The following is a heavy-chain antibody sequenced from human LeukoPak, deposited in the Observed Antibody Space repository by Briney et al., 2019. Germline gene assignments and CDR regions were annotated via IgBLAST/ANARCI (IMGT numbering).Heavy chain of an antibody. CDR3: ARDPGGNSIWDY. CDR1: GFTVSSNY. V-gene: IGHV3-66*01. CDR2: IYSGGGT. Sequence: GGSLRLSCAASGFTVSSNYMCWVRQAPGKGLEWVSVIYSGGGTYYADSVKGRFTISRDNSKNTLYLQMNSLRADDTAVYYCARDPGGNSIWDYRGQGTLVTVSS. D-gene: IGHD4-23*01. J-gene: IGHJ4*02.